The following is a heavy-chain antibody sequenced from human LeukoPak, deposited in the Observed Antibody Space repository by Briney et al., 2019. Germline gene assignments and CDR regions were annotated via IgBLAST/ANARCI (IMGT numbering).Heavy chain of an antibody. CDR2: ISSSSSTI. CDR3: ARDRRINWFDP. CDR1: GFSFSSYS. J-gene: IGHJ5*02. D-gene: IGHD2-15*01. Sequence: SGGSLRLSCAASGFSFSSYSMNWVRQAPGKGLEWVSYISSSSSTIYYADSVKGRFTISRDNAKNSLYLQMNSLRAEDTAVYYCARDRRINWFDPWGQGTLVTVSS. V-gene: IGHV3-48*01.